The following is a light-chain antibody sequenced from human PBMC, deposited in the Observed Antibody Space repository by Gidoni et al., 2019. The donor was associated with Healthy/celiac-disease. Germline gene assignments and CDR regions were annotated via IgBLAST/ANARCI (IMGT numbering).Light chain of an antibody. Sequence: LQMTQSPSSLSASVGDRVTITCRASQSISSYLNWYQQKPGKAPKLLIYAASSLQSGVPSRFSGSGSGTDFTLTISSLQPEDFATYYCQQSYSTLPAFGQGTKLEIK. V-gene: IGKV1-39*01. CDR1: QSISSY. J-gene: IGKJ2*01. CDR2: AAS. CDR3: QQSYSTLPA.